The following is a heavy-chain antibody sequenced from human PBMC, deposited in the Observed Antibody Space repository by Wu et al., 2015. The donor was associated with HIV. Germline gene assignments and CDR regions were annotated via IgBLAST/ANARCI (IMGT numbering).Heavy chain of an antibody. CDR3: ASRENAPRRDYGGNFYSPGSPPIN. CDR2: INPNSGGT. CDR1: GYTFTGYY. V-gene: IGHV1-2*02. Sequence: QVQLVQSGAEVKKPGASVKVSCKASGYTFTGYYMHWVRQAPGQGLEWMGWINPNSGGTNYAQKFQGRVTMTRDTSISTAYMELSRLRSDDTAVYYCASRENAPRRDYGGNFYSPGSPPINWGQGTLVTVSS. J-gene: IGHJ4*02. D-gene: IGHD4-23*01.